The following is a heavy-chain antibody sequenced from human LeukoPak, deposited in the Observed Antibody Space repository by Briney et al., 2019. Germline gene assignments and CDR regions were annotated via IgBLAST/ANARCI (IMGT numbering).Heavy chain of an antibody. Sequence: SGGSLRLSCAASGFTFSSYAMHWVRQAPGKGLEWVAVISYDGSNKYYADSVKGRFTISRDNSKNTLYLQMNSLRAEDTAVYYCADSSSPDSGLAFDIWGQGTMVTVSS. CDR1: GFTFSSYA. CDR2: ISYDGSNK. V-gene: IGHV3-30-3*01. J-gene: IGHJ3*02. CDR3: ADSSSPDSGLAFDI. D-gene: IGHD6-6*01.